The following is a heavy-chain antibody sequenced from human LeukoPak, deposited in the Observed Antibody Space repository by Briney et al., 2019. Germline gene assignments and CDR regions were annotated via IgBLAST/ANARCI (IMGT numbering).Heavy chain of an antibody. J-gene: IGHJ3*02. CDR2: ISSSGSTI. CDR3: AKTRGVEGAFDI. D-gene: IGHD2-21*01. V-gene: IGHV3-11*04. CDR1: GFTFSDYY. Sequence: GGSLRLSCAASGFTFSDYYMSWIRQAPGKGLEWVSYISSSGSTIYYADSVKGRFTISRDNAKNSLYLQMNNLMTEDTAVYYCAKTRGVEGAFDIWGQGTRVTVSS.